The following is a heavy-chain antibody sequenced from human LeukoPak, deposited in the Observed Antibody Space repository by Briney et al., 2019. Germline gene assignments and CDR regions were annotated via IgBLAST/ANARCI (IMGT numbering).Heavy chain of an antibody. Sequence: GGSLRLSCAASGFTFSSYEMNWVRQAPGKGLEWVSYISSSGSTIYYADSVKGRFTISRDNAKNSLYLQMNSLRAEDTAVYYCARDGGPDYGGNSVDWYFDLWGRGTLVTVSS. J-gene: IGHJ2*01. CDR3: ARDGGPDYGGNSVDWYFDL. D-gene: IGHD4-23*01. CDR2: ISSSGSTI. V-gene: IGHV3-48*03. CDR1: GFTFSSYE.